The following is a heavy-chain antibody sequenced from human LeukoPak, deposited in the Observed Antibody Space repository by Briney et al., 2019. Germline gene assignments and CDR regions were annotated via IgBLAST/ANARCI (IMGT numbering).Heavy chain of an antibody. CDR1: GFTVSTNC. D-gene: IGHD3-3*01. Sequence: PGGSLRLSCAASGFTVSTNCMSWVRQVPGKGLEWVSIIYTDGSTYYADFVKDRFTTSRDNSKNTLYLQMSSLRAEDTAVYYCARDRGVAITGDFDYWGQGTLVTVSS. J-gene: IGHJ4*02. CDR3: ARDRGVAITGDFDY. CDR2: IYTDGST. V-gene: IGHV3-66*01.